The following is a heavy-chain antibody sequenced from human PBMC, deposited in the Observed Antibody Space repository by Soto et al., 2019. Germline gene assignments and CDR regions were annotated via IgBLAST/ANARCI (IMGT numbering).Heavy chain of an antibody. J-gene: IGHJ6*02. CDR3: ARVSGIALAVIYYGMYV. D-gene: IGHD6-13*01. V-gene: IGHV3-33*01. CDR1: GFTFSSYG. Sequence: QVQLVESGGGVVQPGRSLRLSCAASGFTFSSYGMHWVRQAPGKGLEWVAVIWDDGSRKYYADSVKGRFTISRDNSKKTRYLEMNSLIAEDTAVYYCARVSGIALAVIYYGMYVWGQGNTVTVS. CDR2: IWDDGSRK.